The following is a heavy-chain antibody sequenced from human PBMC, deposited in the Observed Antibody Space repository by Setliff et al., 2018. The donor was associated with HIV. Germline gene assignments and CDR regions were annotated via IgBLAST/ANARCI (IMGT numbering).Heavy chain of an antibody. D-gene: IGHD4-4*01. CDR3: ARDLTSNSNCFEP. CDR1: GGSFSGHY. J-gene: IGHJ5*02. Sequence: LSLTCAVYGGSFSGHYWSWIRQPPGKGLEWIGEINHSGSTNYNPSLTSRVTMSVDTSKNQFSLKLNSVTAADTAMYYCARDLTSNSNCFEPWGQGTQVTVSS. V-gene: IGHV4-34*01. CDR2: INHSGST.